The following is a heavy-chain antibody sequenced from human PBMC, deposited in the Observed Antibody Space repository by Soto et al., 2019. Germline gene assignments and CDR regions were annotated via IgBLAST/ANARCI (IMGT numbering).Heavy chain of an antibody. V-gene: IGHV3-49*03. CDR2: IRSKPYGGAT. J-gene: IGHJ4*02. Sequence: GGSLRLSCTASGFTFGDYAMSWFRQAPGKGLEWVGFIRSKPYGGATEYAASVKGRFTISRDDFKSIAYLLMNSLKIEDTAVYYWAGRQYLDYWGKGTLVTVSP. CDR1: GFTFGDYA. CDR3: AGRQYLDY. D-gene: IGHD1-26*01.